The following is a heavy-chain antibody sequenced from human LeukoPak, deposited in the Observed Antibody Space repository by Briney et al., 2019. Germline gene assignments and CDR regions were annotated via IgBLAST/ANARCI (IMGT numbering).Heavy chain of an antibody. V-gene: IGHV5-51*01. J-gene: IGHJ4*02. CDR1: GYSFPYYW. Sequence: GESLKISCKGSGYSFPYYWIGWVRQTPGKGLEWMGMIYPSDSDTRYSPSFQGQVTISADKSISSAYLQWSGLKASDTAMYYCARLNHYDSNGNPVAFDYWGQGTLVTVSS. CDR3: ARLNHYDSNGNPVAFDY. D-gene: IGHD3-22*01. CDR2: IYPSDSDT.